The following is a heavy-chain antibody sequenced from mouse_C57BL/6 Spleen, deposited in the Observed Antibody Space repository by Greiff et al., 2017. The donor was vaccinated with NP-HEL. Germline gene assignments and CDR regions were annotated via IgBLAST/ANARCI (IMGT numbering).Heavy chain of an antibody. CDR2: ISSGGSYT. Sequence: EVQRVESGGDLVKPGGSLKLSCAASGFTFSSYGMSWVRQTPDKRLEWVATISSGGSYTYYPDSVKGRFTISRDNAKNTLYLQMSSLKSEDTAMYYCARHRGSSYFDYWGQGTTLTVSS. J-gene: IGHJ2*01. CDR1: GFTFSSYG. D-gene: IGHD1-1*01. V-gene: IGHV5-6*01. CDR3: ARHRGSSYFDY.